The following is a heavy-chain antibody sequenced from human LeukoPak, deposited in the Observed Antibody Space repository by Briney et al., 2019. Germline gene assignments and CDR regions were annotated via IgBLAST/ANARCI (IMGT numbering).Heavy chain of an antibody. V-gene: IGHV3-23*01. D-gene: IGHD1-26*01. J-gene: IGHJ4*02. Sequence: GGSLRLSCAASGFNFNFYGMHWVRQAPGKGLEWVSAITGSGDYTDYADSVKGRFTISRDNSRNTAFLQMNSLRAEDTAVYYCAKRSGINYGYFESWGQGTLVTVSS. CDR2: ITGSGDYT. CDR3: AKRSGINYGYFES. CDR1: GFNFNFYG.